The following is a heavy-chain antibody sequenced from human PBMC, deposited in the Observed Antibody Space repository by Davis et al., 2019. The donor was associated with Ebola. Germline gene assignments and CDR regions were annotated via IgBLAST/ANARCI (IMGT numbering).Heavy chain of an antibody. CDR1: GFTFSTYW. CDR2: INGDGTGT. D-gene: IGHD2-2*01. CDR3: ARGQLPAAKPNYYGMDV. Sequence: PGGSLRLSCVASGFTFSTYWMQWVRQTPGEGLVWISHINGDGTGTTYADSVKGRFTISRDTAKNLLYLQMNTLRAEDTAVYYCARGQLPAAKPNYYGMDVWGQGTTVTVSS. V-gene: IGHV3-74*01. J-gene: IGHJ6*02.